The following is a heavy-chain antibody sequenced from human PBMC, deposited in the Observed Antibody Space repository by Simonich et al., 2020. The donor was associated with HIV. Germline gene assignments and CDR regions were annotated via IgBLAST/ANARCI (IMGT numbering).Heavy chain of an antibody. V-gene: IGHV7-4-1*02. Sequence: QVQLVQSGSELKMPGASVKVSCKASGYTFTTYTMNWVRQAPGQGLEWMGCINTNTGNPTNAQGFTGRFVFSLDTSVSTSYLQISSLKAEDTAVYYCARDGRYYGMDVWGQGTTVTVSS. J-gene: IGHJ6*02. CDR3: ARDGRYYGMDV. CDR1: GYTFTTYT. CDR2: INTNTGNP.